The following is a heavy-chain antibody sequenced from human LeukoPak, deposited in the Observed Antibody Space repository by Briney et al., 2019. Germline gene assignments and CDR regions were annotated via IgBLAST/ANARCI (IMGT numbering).Heavy chain of an antibody. Sequence: GGSLRLSCEASGITLSHYAMSWVRQAPGKGLEWVSAVSGSGGNIYHADFVKGRFTISRDNHKNTLYLQMNSLGVEDTAVYYCASGGVVYGACCDFWGQGTLVTVSS. D-gene: IGHD3-16*01. J-gene: IGHJ4*02. CDR2: VSGSGGNI. CDR1: GITLSHYA. V-gene: IGHV3-23*01. CDR3: ASGGVVYGACCDF.